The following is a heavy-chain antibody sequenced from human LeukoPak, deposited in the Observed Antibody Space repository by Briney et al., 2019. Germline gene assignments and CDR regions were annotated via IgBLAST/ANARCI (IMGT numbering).Heavy chain of an antibody. D-gene: IGHD4-17*01. CDR3: ARHKAVTGLFDY. CDR2: IYYSGST. CDR1: GGSISSYY. J-gene: IGHJ4*02. V-gene: IGHV4-59*08. Sequence: SETLSLTCSISGGSISSYYWSWIRQPPGKGLEWIGYIYYSGSTNYNPSLKSRVTISVDTSKNQFSLKLSSVTAADTAVYYCARHKAVTGLFDYWGQGTLVTVSS.